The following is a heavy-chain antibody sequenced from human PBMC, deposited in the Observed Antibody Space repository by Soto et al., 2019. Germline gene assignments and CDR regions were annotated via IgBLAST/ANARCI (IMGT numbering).Heavy chain of an antibody. D-gene: IGHD3-9*01. V-gene: IGHV4-59*08. CDR3: ARTVLGPDLLADSFVDYYYYMAV. CDR2: VYYTGST. CDR1: GGSISNFY. J-gene: IGHJ6*03. Sequence: SETLSLTCTVSGGSISNFYWRWIRQPPGKGLEWIGYVYYTGSTSYNPSLKRRVTFSADSSRGQFSLRLNSVTAADTAVYYCARTVLGPDLLADSFVDYYYYMAVWGQGTTVTVSS.